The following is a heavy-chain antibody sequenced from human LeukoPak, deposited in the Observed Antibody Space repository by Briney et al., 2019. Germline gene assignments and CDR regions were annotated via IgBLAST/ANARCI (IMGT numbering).Heavy chain of an antibody. CDR3: ARAGYCSSTSCYHLDY. CDR2: ISSSSSYI. J-gene: IGHJ4*02. D-gene: IGHD2-2*01. CDR1: GFIFSAFR. Sequence: GGSLRLSCAASGFIFSAFRMNWVRQAPGKGLEWVSSISSSSSYIYYADSVKGRFTISRDNAKNSLYLQMNSLRAEDTAVYYCARAGYCSSTSCYHLDYWGQGTLVTVSS. V-gene: IGHV3-21*01.